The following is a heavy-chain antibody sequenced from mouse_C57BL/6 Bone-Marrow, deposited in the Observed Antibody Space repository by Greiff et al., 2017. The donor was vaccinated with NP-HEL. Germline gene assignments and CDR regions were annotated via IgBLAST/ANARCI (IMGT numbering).Heavy chain of an antibody. D-gene: IGHD2-3*01. CDR3: ARSFYEAPQDY. CDR1: GFTFTDYY. CDR2: IRNKANGYTT. J-gene: IGHJ4*01. Sequence: EVKLMESGGGLVQPGGSLSLSCAASGFTFTDYYMSWVRQPPGKALEWLGFIRNKANGYTTEYSASVKGRFTISRDNSQSILYLQMNALRAEDSATYYCARSFYEAPQDYWGQGTSVTVSS. V-gene: IGHV7-3*01.